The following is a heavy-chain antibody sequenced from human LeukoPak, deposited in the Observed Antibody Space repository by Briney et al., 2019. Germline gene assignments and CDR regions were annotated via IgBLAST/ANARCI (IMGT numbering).Heavy chain of an antibody. V-gene: IGHV4-31*11. CDR1: GDSISSGSYY. CDR2: VRYTGSR. Sequence: SQTLSLTCAVSGDSISSGSYYWSWVRQHPGKGLEWIGCVRYTGSRYYDPSPKSRITMSIDTSKNQFSLRLDSVTAADTAVYYCARDGPTRSLYLWGQGILVTVSS. CDR3: ARDGPTRSLYL. J-gene: IGHJ4*02. D-gene: IGHD1-1*01.